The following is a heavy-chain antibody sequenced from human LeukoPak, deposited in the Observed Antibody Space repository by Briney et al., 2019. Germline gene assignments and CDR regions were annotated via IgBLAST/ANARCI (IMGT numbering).Heavy chain of an antibody. CDR3: ARVRRYSSGWYRILDY. Sequence: ASVKVSCKASGYTFTGYYMHWVRQAPGQGLEWMGWINPNSGATNYAQKFQGRVTMTRDTSISTAYMELSRLRSDDTAVYYCARVRRYSSGWYRILDYWGQGTLVTVSS. J-gene: IGHJ4*02. CDR1: GYTFTGYY. V-gene: IGHV1-2*02. CDR2: INPNSGAT. D-gene: IGHD6-19*01.